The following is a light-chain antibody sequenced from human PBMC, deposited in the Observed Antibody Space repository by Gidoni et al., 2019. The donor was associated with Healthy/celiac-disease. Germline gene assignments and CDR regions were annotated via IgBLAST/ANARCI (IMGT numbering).Light chain of an antibody. Sequence: QSALTQPRSVSGSPGQPVTISCTGTSSDVGGYNYVSWYQQHPGKAPKLMIYDVSKRPSGVPDRFSGSKSGNTASLTISGLQAEDEADYYCCSYAGSYTVVFGGGTKLTVL. V-gene: IGLV2-11*01. CDR3: CSYAGSYTVV. CDR2: DVS. J-gene: IGLJ2*01. CDR1: SSDVGGYNY.